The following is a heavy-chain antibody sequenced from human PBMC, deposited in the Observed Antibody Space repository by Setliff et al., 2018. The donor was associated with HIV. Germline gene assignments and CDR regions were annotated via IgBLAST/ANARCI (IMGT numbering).Heavy chain of an antibody. CDR2: INAGNGDT. CDR1: GYTFSRYA. Sequence: ASVKVSCKTSGYTFSRYAMHWVRQAPGQRLEWMGWINAGNGDTKYSQRFQDRVTITRDTSASTAYMELSSLKSEDTAVYYCARDGCDGNKCYLYNWFDPWGQGTLVTVSS. CDR3: ARDGCDGNKCYLYNWFDP. V-gene: IGHV1-3*01. D-gene: IGHD2-15*01. J-gene: IGHJ5*02.